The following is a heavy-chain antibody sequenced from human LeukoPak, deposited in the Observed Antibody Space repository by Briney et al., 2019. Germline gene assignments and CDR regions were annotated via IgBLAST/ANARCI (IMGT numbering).Heavy chain of an antibody. J-gene: IGHJ4*02. CDR1: GFTFSSYG. D-gene: IGHD3-9*01. Sequence: PGGSLRFSCAASGFTFSSYGMNWVRQAPGKGLEWVSYISDSSSTIYYADSVKGRLTISRDNAKNSLYLQMNSLRAEDTAVYYCARWGATGYGDYWGQGTLVTVSS. V-gene: IGHV3-48*03. CDR2: ISDSSSTI. CDR3: ARWGATGYGDY.